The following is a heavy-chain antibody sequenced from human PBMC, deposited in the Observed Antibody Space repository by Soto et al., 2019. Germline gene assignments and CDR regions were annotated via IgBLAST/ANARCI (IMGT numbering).Heavy chain of an antibody. CDR2: ISAYNGNT. D-gene: IGHD3-3*01. CDR1: GYTFTSYG. CDR3: ARESGYDFWSGYYRYYYYYMDV. V-gene: IGHV1-18*01. J-gene: IGHJ6*03. Sequence: QVQLVQSGAEVKKPGASVKVSCKASGYTFTSYGISWVRQAPGQGLEWMGWISAYNGNTNYAQKLQGRVTMTTDTSTSTAYMELRSLRSDDTAVYYCARESGYDFWSGYYRYYYYYMDVWGKGTTVTVSS.